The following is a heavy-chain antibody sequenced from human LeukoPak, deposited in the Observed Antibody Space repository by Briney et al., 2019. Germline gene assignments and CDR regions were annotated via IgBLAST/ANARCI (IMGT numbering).Heavy chain of an antibody. J-gene: IGHJ4*02. D-gene: IGHD1-26*01. CDR1: GGSISSGSYY. Sequence: SQTLSLTRTVSGGSISSGSYYWSWIRQPAGKGLEWIGRIYTSGSTNYNPSLKSRVTITVDTSKNQFSLKLSSVTAADTAVYYCAREGGSALDYWGQGTLVTVSS. V-gene: IGHV4-61*02. CDR2: IYTSGST. CDR3: AREGGSALDY.